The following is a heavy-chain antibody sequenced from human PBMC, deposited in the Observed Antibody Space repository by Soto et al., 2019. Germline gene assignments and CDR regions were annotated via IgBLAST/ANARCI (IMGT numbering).Heavy chain of an antibody. CDR1: GYTFTGYY. J-gene: IGHJ2*01. CDR3: ARARETFSGFDF. D-gene: IGHD1-26*01. CDR2: INPSSGGT. V-gene: IGHV1-2*04. Sequence: QGQLVQSGAEVKKPGASVKVSCKASGYTFTGYYLHWVRQAPGQGLEWMGWINPSSGGTNYAQKFKGSVTMTRDTPITTAYVEVSSLTSDDTAVYFCARARETFSGFDFWGRGTLVTVSS.